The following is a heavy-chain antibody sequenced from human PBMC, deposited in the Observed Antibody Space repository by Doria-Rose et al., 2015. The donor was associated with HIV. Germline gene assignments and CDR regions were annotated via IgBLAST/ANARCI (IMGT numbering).Heavy chain of an antibody. CDR1: GVSLSSPGMG. V-gene: IGHV2-26*01. Sequence: QITLKESGPVLVKPTETLTLTCTVSGVSLSSPGMGVSWIRQPPGKALEWHANIFSDDERSYKTSLKSRLTSSRGTCKSQVVLTMTDMDPVDTATYYCARIKSSRWYHKYYFDFWGQGTLVIVSA. D-gene: IGHD6-13*01. CDR2: IFSDDER. CDR3: ARIKSSRWYHKYYFDF. J-gene: IGHJ4*02.